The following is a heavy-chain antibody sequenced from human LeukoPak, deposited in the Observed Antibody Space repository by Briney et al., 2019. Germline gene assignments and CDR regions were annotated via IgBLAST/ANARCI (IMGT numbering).Heavy chain of an antibody. J-gene: IGHJ4*02. Sequence: GGSLRLSCGASGFTFSSYAMSWVRQAPGKGLEWVSAISNSGGRTYYEDSVKGRFTISRNNSDNTPYLQMSSLRAEDTAVYYCAKTDVGIGWHHFDYWGQGTLVTVSS. CDR3: AKTDVGIGWHHFDY. CDR1: GFTFSSYA. D-gene: IGHD6-19*01. CDR2: ISNSGGRT. V-gene: IGHV3-23*01.